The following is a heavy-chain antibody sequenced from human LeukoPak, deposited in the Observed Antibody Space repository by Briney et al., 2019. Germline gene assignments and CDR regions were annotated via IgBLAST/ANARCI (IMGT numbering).Heavy chain of an antibody. D-gene: IGHD3-10*01. V-gene: IGHV3-30*02. CDR1: GFSFSIFA. Sequence: GVSLRLSCAASGFSFSIFAMLWVRQAPGKGLEWVALLWHDESHTFYTDSVKGRFTISRDNSKNTVYLQMSSLGGEDTAVYYCAIDIFGSGSYTDYWGQGTLVTVSS. J-gene: IGHJ4*02. CDR3: AIDIFGSGSYTDY. CDR2: LWHDESHT.